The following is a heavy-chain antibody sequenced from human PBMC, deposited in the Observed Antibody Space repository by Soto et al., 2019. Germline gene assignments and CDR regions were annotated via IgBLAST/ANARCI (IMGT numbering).Heavy chain of an antibody. CDR3: ATVGTGSYNWFDP. Sequence: EVQLVESGGGLVQPGGSLRLSCAASGFTFTGNWMHWVRQGLGKGLVWVARINRDGTATTYADSVTGRFTISRDNSKNTLYLQMNSLGAEDTAVYYCATVGTGSYNWFDPWGQGTMVTVSS. CDR2: INRDGTAT. V-gene: IGHV3-74*01. D-gene: IGHD1-26*01. CDR1: GFTFTGNW. J-gene: IGHJ5*02.